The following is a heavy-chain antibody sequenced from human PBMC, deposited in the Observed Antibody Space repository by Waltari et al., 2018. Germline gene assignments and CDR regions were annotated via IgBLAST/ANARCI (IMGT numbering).Heavy chain of an antibody. CDR1: GGSISSHY. D-gene: IGHD3-3*01. J-gene: IGHJ4*02. Sequence: QVQLQESGPGLVKPSETLSLTCTVSGGSISSHYWSWIRQPPGKGLEWIGYIYYSGSTNYNPSLKSRVTISVDTSKNQFSLKLSSVTAADTAVYYCARGTDFGVDYWGQGTLVTVSS. CDR2: IYYSGST. V-gene: IGHV4-59*11. CDR3: ARGTDFGVDY.